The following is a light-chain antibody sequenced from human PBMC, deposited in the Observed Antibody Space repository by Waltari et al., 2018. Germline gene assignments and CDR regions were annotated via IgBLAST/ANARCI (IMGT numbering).Light chain of an antibody. CDR3: QSADSSGTYKV. Sequence: SYELTQPPSVSVSPGQTARITCSGDALPKQYAYWYQQKPGQAPWLVIYKDSGRPSGIPERFSGSSSGTTVTLTISGVQAEDEADYYCQSADSSGTYKVFGGGTKLTVL. CDR2: KDS. J-gene: IGLJ2*01. V-gene: IGLV3-25*03. CDR1: ALPKQY.